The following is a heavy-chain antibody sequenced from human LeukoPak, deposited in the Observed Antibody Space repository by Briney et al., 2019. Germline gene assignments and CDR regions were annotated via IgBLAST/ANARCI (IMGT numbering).Heavy chain of an antibody. CDR3: ASSHQNYGSGSFVDY. CDR2: IIPIFGTA. D-gene: IGHD3-10*01. CDR1: GGTFSSYA. J-gene: IGHJ4*02. Sequence: SVKVSCKASGGTFSSYAINWVRQAPGQGLEWMGGIIPIFGTANYAQKFQGRVTITADESTSTAYMELSSLRSEDTAVYYCASSHQNYGSGSFVDYWGQGTLVTVSS. V-gene: IGHV1-69*13.